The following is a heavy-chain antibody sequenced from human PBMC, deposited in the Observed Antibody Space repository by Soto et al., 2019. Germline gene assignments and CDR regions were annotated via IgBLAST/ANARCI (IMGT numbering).Heavy chain of an antibody. Sequence: QVQLVESGGGVVQPGRSLRLSCAASGFTFSSYGMHWVRQAPGKGLEWVAVISYDGSNKYYADSVKGRFTISRDNSENTLYLQMNSLRAEDTAVYYCARLGYYYGSVTYGMDVWGQGTTVTVSS. CDR3: ARLGYYYGSVTYGMDV. V-gene: IGHV3-30*03. D-gene: IGHD3-10*01. J-gene: IGHJ6*02. CDR1: GFTFSSYG. CDR2: ISYDGSNK.